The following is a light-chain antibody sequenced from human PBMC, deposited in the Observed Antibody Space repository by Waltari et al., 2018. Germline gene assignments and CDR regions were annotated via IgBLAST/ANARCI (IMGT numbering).Light chain of an antibody. CDR1: QPIRTTY. Sequence: IVFTQSPGTLSLSPGEGATLPCRTSQPIRTTYLAWYQQKPGQAPTLLIYGASSRATGVPDRFTGSGSGTDFSLTISSLEPEDFATYYCQQYDISPLTFGGGTKVEIK. J-gene: IGKJ4*01. V-gene: IGKV3-20*01. CDR3: QQYDISPLT. CDR2: GAS.